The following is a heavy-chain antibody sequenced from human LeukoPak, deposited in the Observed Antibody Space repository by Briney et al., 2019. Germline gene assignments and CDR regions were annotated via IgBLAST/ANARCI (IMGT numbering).Heavy chain of an antibody. CDR1: GFNFRTYE. Sequence: GGSLRLSCAASGFNFRTYEMNWVRQAPGKGLEWVSYISGSGTTIYYADSVKGRFTISRDNAKNSLYLQMNSLRAEDTAVYYCAELGITMIGGVWGKGTTVTISS. CDR2: ISGSGTTI. V-gene: IGHV3-48*03. CDR3: AELGITMIGGV. D-gene: IGHD3-10*02. J-gene: IGHJ6*04.